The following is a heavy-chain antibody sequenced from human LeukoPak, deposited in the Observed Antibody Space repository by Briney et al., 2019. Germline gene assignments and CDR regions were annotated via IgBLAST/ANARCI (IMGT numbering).Heavy chain of an antibody. V-gene: IGHV3-48*01. CDR1: GFTFSSYS. CDR3: ARDLHDYGDFFDY. J-gene: IGHJ4*02. D-gene: IGHD4-17*01. Sequence: GGSLRLSCAASGFTFSSYSMNWVRQAPGKGLEWVSYISSRSSTIYYADSVKGRFTISRDNAKNSLYLQMNSLRAEDTAVYYCARDLHDYGDFFDYWGQGTLVTVSS. CDR2: ISSRSSTI.